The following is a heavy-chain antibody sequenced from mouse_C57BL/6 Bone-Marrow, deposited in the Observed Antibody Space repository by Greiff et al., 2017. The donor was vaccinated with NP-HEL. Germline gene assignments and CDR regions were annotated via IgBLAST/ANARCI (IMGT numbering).Heavy chain of an antibody. J-gene: IGHJ4*01. CDR2: IYPSDSET. Sequence: QVHVKQSGAELVRPGSSVKLSCKASGYTFTSYWMDWVKQRPGQGLEWIGNIYPSDSETHYNQKFKDKATLTVDKSSSTAYMQLSSLTSEDSAVYYCARWGHYYGTFYAMDYWGQGTSVTVSS. CDR1: GYTFTSYW. D-gene: IGHD1-1*01. V-gene: IGHV1-61*01. CDR3: ARWGHYYGTFYAMDY.